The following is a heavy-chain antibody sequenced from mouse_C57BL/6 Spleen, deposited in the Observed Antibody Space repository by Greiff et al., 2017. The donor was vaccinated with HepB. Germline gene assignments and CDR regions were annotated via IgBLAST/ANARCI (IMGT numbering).Heavy chain of an antibody. Sequence: QVQLQQPGAELVKPGASVKMSCKASGYTFTSYWITWVKQRPGQGLEWIGDIYPGSGSTNYNEKFKSKATLTVDTSSSTAYMQLSSLTSADSAVYYCASSLLLTPYYYAMDYWGQGTSVTVSS. J-gene: IGHJ4*01. CDR2: IYPGSGST. CDR1: GYTFTSYW. D-gene: IGHD6-1*01. V-gene: IGHV1-55*01. CDR3: ASSLLLTPYYYAMDY.